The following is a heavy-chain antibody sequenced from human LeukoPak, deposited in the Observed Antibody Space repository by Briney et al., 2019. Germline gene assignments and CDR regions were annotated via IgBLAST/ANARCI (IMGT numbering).Heavy chain of an antibody. CDR2: IYHTGST. Sequence: SETLSLTCTVSGGSISSGGYYWSWIRQPPGKGLEWIGYIYHTGSTYFNPSLKSRVTTSVDRSKNQFSLKLSSVTAADTAVYYCARDSLKMGATTLGYWGQGTLVTVSS. J-gene: IGHJ4*02. D-gene: IGHD1-26*01. V-gene: IGHV4-30-2*01. CDR1: GGSISSGGYY. CDR3: ARDSLKMGATTLGY.